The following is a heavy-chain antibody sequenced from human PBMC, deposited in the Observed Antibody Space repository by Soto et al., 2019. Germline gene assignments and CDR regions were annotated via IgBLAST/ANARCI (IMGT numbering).Heavy chain of an antibody. CDR2: IYWDDDK. V-gene: IGHV2-5*02. CDR1: GFSLNTTAVG. CDR3: PHCPRFCSGAGCYYYCYMDV. J-gene: IGHJ6*03. D-gene: IGHD2-15*01. Sequence: QITLKESGPTLVKPTQTLTLTCTFSGFSLNTTAVGVRWIRQPPVKALEWLAFIYWDDDKRYSASLKSRLTITKDAAKNQVVLTMTHMDPVETGTYYCPHCPRFCSGAGCYYYCYMDVWGKGTTVTVS.